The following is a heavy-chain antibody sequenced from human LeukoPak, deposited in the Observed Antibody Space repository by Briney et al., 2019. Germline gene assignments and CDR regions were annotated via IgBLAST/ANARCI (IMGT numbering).Heavy chain of an antibody. CDR2: IIPIFGTA. D-gene: IGHD3-3*01. V-gene: IGHV1-69*01. Sequence: ASVKVSCKASGGTFSSYAISWVRQAPGQGLEWMGGIIPIFGTANYAQKFQGRVTITADESTSTAYMELSSLRSEDTAVYYCARESRYDFWSGYYLDYWGRGTLVTVSS. CDR3: ARESRYDFWSGYYLDY. CDR1: GGTFSSYA. J-gene: IGHJ4*02.